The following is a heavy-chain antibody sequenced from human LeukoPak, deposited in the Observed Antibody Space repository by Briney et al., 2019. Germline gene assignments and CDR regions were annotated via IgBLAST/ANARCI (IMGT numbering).Heavy chain of an antibody. V-gene: IGHV4-59*10. D-gene: IGHD6-19*01. CDR1: GGSFSGYY. Sequence: SETLSLTCAVYGGSFSGYYWSWIRQPAGKGLEWIGRMSSSGISTYSPSLKSRVTISIDTSRNQFSMNLNSVTAADTAVYYCARGAGPPWFDPWGQGTLVTVSS. CDR2: MSSSGIS. J-gene: IGHJ5*02. CDR3: ARGAGPPWFDP.